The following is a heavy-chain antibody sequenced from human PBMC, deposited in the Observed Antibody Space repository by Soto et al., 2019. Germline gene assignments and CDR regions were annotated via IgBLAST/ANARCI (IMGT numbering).Heavy chain of an antibody. CDR1: GFTFSSYA. CDR3: ARAPSLRFLEWLRYGMDV. Sequence: GGSLRLSCAASGFTFSSYAMHWVRQAPGKGLEWVAVISYDGSNKYYADSVKGRFTISRDNSKNTLYLQMNSLRAEDTAVYYCARAPSLRFLEWLRYGMDVWSQGTTVTVSS. D-gene: IGHD3-3*01. CDR2: ISYDGSNK. V-gene: IGHV3-30-3*01. J-gene: IGHJ6*02.